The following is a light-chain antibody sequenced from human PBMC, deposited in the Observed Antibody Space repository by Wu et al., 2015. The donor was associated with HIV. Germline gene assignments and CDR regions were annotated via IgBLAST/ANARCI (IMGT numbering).Light chain of an antibody. V-gene: IGKV1-27*01. Sequence: DIQMTQSPSSLSASVGDRVTITCRASQGISNFLAWYQQKPGKPPKVLIYAASTLQLGVPXRFSASGSGTFFTLTINNLQPEDVATYYCQKCDATPWSFGPGTKV. CDR3: QKCDATPWS. CDR2: AAS. CDR1: QGISNF. J-gene: IGKJ1*01.